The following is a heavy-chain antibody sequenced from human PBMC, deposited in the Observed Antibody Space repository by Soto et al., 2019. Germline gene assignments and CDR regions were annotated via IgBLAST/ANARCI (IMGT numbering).Heavy chain of an antibody. CDR2: IYYSGST. V-gene: IGHV4-31*03. CDR3: ARGRSGYSYPRYFDY. CDR1: GGSISSGGYY. D-gene: IGHD5-18*01. Sequence: QVQLQESGPGLVKPSQTLSLTCTVSGGSISSGGYYWSWIRQHPGKGLEWIGYIYYSGSTYYNPSLKSRVTLAVDTSKNQFSLKLSSVTAADTAEYYCARGRSGYSYPRYFDYWVQGTLVTVAS. J-gene: IGHJ4*02.